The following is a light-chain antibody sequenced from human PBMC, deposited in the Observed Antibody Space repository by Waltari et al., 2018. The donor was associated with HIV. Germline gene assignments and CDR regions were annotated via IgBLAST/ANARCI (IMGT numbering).Light chain of an antibody. CDR2: QGT. J-gene: IGLJ2*01. V-gene: IGLV3-1*01. Sequence: SYELTQPPSVSVSTGQTASITCSGDKLGDKYACWYQQKSGQSPVLVIYQGTKRPSGIPERFSGSNSGNTATLTISGTQAMDEADYYCQAWDSSTAVLFGGGTKLTVL. CDR3: QAWDSSTAVL. CDR1: KLGDKY.